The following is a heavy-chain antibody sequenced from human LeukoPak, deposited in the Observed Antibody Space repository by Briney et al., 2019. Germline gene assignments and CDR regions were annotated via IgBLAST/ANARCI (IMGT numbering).Heavy chain of an antibody. V-gene: IGHV4-38-2*02. D-gene: IGHD6-13*01. CDR1: GYSISNGYY. CDR3: ARAFYSSSWNHKEDFFDF. J-gene: IGHJ4*02. CDR2: VYHSGST. Sequence: SETLSLTCTVSGYSISNGYYWGWIRQPPGKGLEWIGSVYHSGSTYYHPSLKSRVTISVDTSKNQFSLKVSSVTAADTAVYYCARAFYSSSWNHKEDFFDFWGQGTLVTVSS.